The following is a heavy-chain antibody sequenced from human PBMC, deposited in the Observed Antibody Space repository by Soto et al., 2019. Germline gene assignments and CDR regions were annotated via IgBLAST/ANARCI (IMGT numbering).Heavy chain of an antibody. Sequence: EVQLVESGEGLVQPGGSLRLSCAASGFTFSSYWMHWVRQAPGKGLVWVSRINSDGRSTSYADSVKGRFTISRDNAKNTLYLQMNSLRTEDTAVYYCARGEDAGYCSGGSCSGDWFDPWGQGTLVTVSS. V-gene: IGHV3-74*01. CDR3: ARGEDAGYCSGGSCSGDWFDP. CDR2: INSDGRST. D-gene: IGHD2-15*01. J-gene: IGHJ5*02. CDR1: GFTFSSYW.